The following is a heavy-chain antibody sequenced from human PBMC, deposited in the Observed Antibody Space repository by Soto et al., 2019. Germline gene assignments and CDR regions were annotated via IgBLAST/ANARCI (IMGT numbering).Heavy chain of an antibody. D-gene: IGHD3-3*01. CDR2: ISAYNGNT. J-gene: IGHJ6*02. CDR1: GYTFTSYG. CDR3: ARDLGFLEWLTSYYYYGIDV. Sequence: GASVKVSCKASGYTFTSYGISWVRQAPGQGLEWMGWISAYNGNTNYAQKLQGRVTMTTDTSTSTAYMELRSLRSDDTAVYYCARDLGFLEWLTSYYYYGIDVWGQGTTVTVSS. V-gene: IGHV1-18*01.